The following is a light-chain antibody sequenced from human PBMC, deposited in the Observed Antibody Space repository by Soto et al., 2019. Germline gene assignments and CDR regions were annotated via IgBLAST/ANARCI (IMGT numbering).Light chain of an antibody. V-gene: IGKV3-20*01. CDR3: QQYNNWPPGT. CDR2: GAS. Sequence: EIVLTQSPGTLSLSPGERATLSCRASQSVSSSYLAWYQQKPGQAPRLLIYGASSRATGIPDRFSGSGSGTDFTLTISNLQSEDFAIYYCQQYNNWPPGTFGQGTKVEVK. J-gene: IGKJ1*01. CDR1: QSVSSSY.